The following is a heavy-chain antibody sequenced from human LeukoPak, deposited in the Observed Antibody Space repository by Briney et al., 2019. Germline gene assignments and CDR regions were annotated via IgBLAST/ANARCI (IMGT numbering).Heavy chain of an antibody. J-gene: IGHJ6*02. D-gene: IGHD2-8*01. CDR2: ISSSSNNI. CDR3: ARGAYCTNGICDGMDV. CDR1: GFTFSSYS. V-gene: IGHV3-21*01. Sequence: GGSLRLSCAASGFTFSSYSMNWVRQAPGKGLEWVSSISSSSNNIYYADSVKGRFTISRDNAKNSLYLQMNSLRAEDTAVYYCARGAYCTNGICDGMDVWGQGTTVTVSS.